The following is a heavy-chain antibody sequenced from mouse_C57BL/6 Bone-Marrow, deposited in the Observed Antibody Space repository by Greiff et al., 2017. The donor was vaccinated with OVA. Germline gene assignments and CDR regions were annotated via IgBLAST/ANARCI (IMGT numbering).Heavy chain of an antibody. CDR3: ARNYGITTGPYYAMDY. CDR2: IWSGGST. V-gene: IGHV2-2*01. D-gene: IGHD2-4*01. Sequence: QVQLQQSGPGLVQPSQSLSITCTVSGFSLTSYGVHWVRQSPGKGLEWLGVIWSGGSTDYNAAFISRLSISKDNSKSQVFFKMNSLQADDTAIYYCARNYGITTGPYYAMDYWGQGTSVTVSS. J-gene: IGHJ4*01. CDR1: GFSLTSYG.